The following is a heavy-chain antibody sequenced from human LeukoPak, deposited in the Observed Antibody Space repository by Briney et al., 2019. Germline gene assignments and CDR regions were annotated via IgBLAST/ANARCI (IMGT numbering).Heavy chain of an antibody. J-gene: IGHJ5*02. V-gene: IGHV1-46*01. CDR1: GYTFTSYY. D-gene: IGHD2-2*01. CDR3: ARGGGGPGVVVPAAIGGS. CDR2: INPSGGST. Sequence: ASVKVSCKASGYTFTSYYMHWVRQAPGQGLEWMGIINPSGGSTSSAQEFQRRVTMTRDTSTSAVYMEVRSLRSEDTAVYYCARGGGGPGVVVPAAIGGSWGQGTLVTVSS.